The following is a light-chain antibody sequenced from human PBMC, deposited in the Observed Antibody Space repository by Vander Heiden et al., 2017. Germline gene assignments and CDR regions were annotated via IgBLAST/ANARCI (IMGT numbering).Light chain of an antibody. CDR2: AAS. J-gene: IGKJ3*01. CDR1: QSISSY. CDR3: QQSDSTPRT. Sequence: DIQMTQSPSSLSASVGDRVTITCRASQSISSYLNWYQQKPGKAPKLLIYAASSLQSGVPSRFSGSGSGTDFTLTISSLQPEDFATYYCQQSDSTPRTFGHWTKVDIK. V-gene: IGKV1-39*01.